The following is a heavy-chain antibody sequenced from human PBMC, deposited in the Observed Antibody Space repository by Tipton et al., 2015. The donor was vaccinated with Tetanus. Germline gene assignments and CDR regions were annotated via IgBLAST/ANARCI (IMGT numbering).Heavy chain of an antibody. CDR2: IHHSGLA. D-gene: IGHD1-1*01. Sequence: TLSLTCTVSGDSVSTGNFYWSWIRQPPGKGLEWIAFIHHSGLAFSKPSLKSRVTMSLDTTKNQFFLKVGSVTAADTAVYFCAQTADNWFDPWGQGTLVTVSS. V-gene: IGHV4-30-4*01. J-gene: IGHJ5*02. CDR1: GDSVSTGNFY. CDR3: AQTADNWFDP.